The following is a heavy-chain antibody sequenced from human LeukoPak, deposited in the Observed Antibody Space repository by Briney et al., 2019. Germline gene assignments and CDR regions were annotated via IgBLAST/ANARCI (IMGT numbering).Heavy chain of an antibody. Sequence: GGSLRLSCVASGFTFSTAWMHWARHTPGQGLVWVSHINGDGRRINYADDVKGRFTISGANAKNTLYLQMNSLRVEDTAVYYCVRDLPRTSGPWGQGTLVTVSS. CDR1: GFTFSTAW. D-gene: IGHD3-10*01. J-gene: IGHJ5*02. CDR2: INGDGRRI. V-gene: IGHV3-74*01. CDR3: VRDLPRTSGP.